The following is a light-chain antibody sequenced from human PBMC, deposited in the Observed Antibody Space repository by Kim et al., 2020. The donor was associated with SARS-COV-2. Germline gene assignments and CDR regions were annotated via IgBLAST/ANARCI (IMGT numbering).Light chain of an antibody. Sequence: ASVKRTCTLISGHSSYAIAWHQQQPEKGPRYLMKLNSDGSHSTGDGIPDRFSGSSSGAERYLTISSLQSEDEADYYCQTWGTGSVVFCGGTQLTVL. CDR3: QTWGTGSVV. J-gene: IGLJ2*01. CDR1: SGHSSYA. CDR2: LNSDGSH. V-gene: IGLV4-69*01.